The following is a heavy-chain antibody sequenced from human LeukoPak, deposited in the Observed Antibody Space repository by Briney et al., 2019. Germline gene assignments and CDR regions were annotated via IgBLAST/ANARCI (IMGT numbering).Heavy chain of an antibody. CDR2: IYYSGST. J-gene: IGHJ3*02. Sequence: SETLSLTCTVSGGSISSSSYYWGWIRQPPGKGLEWIGSIYYSGSTYYNPSLKSRVTISVDTSKNQFSLKLSSVTAADTAVYYCARDSVTTIWNDAFDIWGQGTMVTVSS. CDR1: GGSISSSSYY. D-gene: IGHD4-17*01. CDR3: ARDSVTTIWNDAFDI. V-gene: IGHV4-39*07.